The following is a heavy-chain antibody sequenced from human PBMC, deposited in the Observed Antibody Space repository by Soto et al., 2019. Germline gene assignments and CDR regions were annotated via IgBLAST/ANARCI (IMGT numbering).Heavy chain of an antibody. CDR3: ARDEGLGVNYYYYGMDV. Sequence: QVQLVEAGGGVVQPGRSLRLSCAASGFTFSRYGMHWVRQAPGKGLEWVAVIWYDGSNKYYADSVKGRFTISRDNSKNTLYLQMNSLRAEDTAVYYCARDEGLGVNYYYYGMDVWGQGTTVTVSS. CDR2: IWYDGSNK. D-gene: IGHD3-10*01. V-gene: IGHV3-33*01. CDR1: GFTFSRYG. J-gene: IGHJ6*02.